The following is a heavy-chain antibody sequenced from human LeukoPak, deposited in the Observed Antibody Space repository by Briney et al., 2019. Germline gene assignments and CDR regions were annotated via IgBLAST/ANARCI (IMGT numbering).Heavy chain of an antibody. CDR1: GGSISSYY. D-gene: IGHD1-1*01. J-gene: IGHJ5*02. Sequence: PPETLSLTCTVSGGSISSYYWSWIRQPPGKGLEWIGYIYYSGSTNYNPSLKSRVTISVDTFKNQFSLKLSSVTAADTAVYYCARESGTLRYWFDPWGQGTLVTVSS. CDR3: ARESGTLRYWFDP. V-gene: IGHV4-59*01. CDR2: IYYSGST.